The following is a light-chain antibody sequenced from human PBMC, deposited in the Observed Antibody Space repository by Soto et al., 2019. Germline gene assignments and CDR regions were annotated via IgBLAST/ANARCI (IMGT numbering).Light chain of an antibody. V-gene: IGKV3-20*01. CDR2: AAS. Sequence: EGVLAKSPGTLYLSPGQRATLSCRPSQSVSRDYVAWYQHKPGQAPRLIIYAASSRPSGIPDRFGGSGSGTDCTLTISRLEPEDVALYYCQQYGSSPLTFCGGTKVDIK. CDR1: QSVSRDY. J-gene: IGKJ4*01. CDR3: QQYGSSPLT.